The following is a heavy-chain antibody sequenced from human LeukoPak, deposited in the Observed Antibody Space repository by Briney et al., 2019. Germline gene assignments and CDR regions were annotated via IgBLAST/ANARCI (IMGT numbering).Heavy chain of an antibody. CDR2: ISSNGGST. D-gene: IGHD3-22*01. CDR3: ARDRRNLLPYFDY. CDR1: GFTFSSYA. Sequence: GGSLRLSCAASGFTFSSYAMHWVRQAPGKGLEYVSAISSNGGSTYYANSVKGRFTISRDNAKNSLYLQMNSLRAEDTAVYYCARDRRNLLPYFDYWGQGTLVTVSS. V-gene: IGHV3-64*01. J-gene: IGHJ4*02.